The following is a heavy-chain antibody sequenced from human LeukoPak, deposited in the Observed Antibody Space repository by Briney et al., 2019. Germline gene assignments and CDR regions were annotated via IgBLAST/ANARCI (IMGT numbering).Heavy chain of an antibody. J-gene: IGHJ6*03. D-gene: IGHD2-15*01. CDR2: IKQDGSEK. CDR3: ARVTRDPVVVVAAIRYYYYYYMDV. Sequence: GGSLRLSCAASGFTFSSYWMSWVRQAPGKGLEWVANIKQDGSEKCYVDSVKGRFTISRDNAKNSLYLQMNSLRAEDTAVYYCARVTRDPVVVVAAIRYYYYYYMDVWGKGTTVTVSS. V-gene: IGHV3-7*01. CDR1: GFTFSSYW.